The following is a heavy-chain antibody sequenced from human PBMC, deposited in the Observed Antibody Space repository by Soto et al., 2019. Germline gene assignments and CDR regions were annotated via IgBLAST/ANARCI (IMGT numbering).Heavy chain of an antibody. J-gene: IGHJ6*02. V-gene: IGHV5-10-1*01. CDR1: GYSFTSYW. CDR2: IDPSDSYT. D-gene: IGHD5-18*01. CDR3: ARTSMQSRGYSYGFYYYGMDV. Sequence: PGESLKISCKGSGYSFTSYWIDWVRQMPGKGLEWMGRIDPSDSYTNYSPSFQGHVTISADKSISTAYLQWSSLKASDTAMYYCARTSMQSRGYSYGFYYYGMDVWGQGNTVTVSS.